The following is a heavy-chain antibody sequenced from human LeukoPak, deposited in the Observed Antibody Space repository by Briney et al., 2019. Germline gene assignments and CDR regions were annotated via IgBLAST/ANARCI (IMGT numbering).Heavy chain of an antibody. CDR1: GGSINRGSYY. D-gene: IGHD3-3*01. CDR2: IYASGST. Sequence: SETLSLTCAVSGGSINRGSYYWSWIWQPAGKVLERIGRIYASGSTHYHPSLKSRVTISLDTYKNQFSLKLRSVTASDTAVYYCARGWSGYYTGNIYFQYWGRGTLVTVSS. J-gene: IGHJ1*01. CDR3: ARGWSGYYTGNIYFQY. V-gene: IGHV4-61*02.